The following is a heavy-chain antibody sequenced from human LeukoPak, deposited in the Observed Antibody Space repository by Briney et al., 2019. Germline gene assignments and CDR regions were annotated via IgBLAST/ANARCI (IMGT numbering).Heavy chain of an antibody. D-gene: IGHD6-19*01. V-gene: IGHV3-23*01. Sequence: GGSLRLSCAASGFTFSSYAMSWVRQAPGKGLEWVSGISGSDGSTYYADSVKGRFSISRDNSKKTLFLQMNSLRAEDTAVYYCAKSGYSSGWFRAFDIWGQGTLVTVPS. J-gene: IGHJ3*02. CDR3: AKSGYSSGWFRAFDI. CDR1: GFTFSSYA. CDR2: ISGSDGST.